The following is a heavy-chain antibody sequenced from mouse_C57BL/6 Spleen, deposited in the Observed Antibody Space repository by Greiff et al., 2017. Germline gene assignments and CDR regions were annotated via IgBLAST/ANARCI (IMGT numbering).Heavy chain of an antibody. Sequence: EVQLQQSGAELVRPGASVKLSCTASGFNIKDDYMHWVKQRPEQGLEWIGWIDPENGDTEYASKFQGKATITADTSSNTAYLQLSSLTSEDTAVYYCTTPAGTAYWGQGTLVTVSA. CDR1: GFNIKDDY. J-gene: IGHJ3*01. V-gene: IGHV14-4*01. D-gene: IGHD4-1*01. CDR2: IDPENGDT. CDR3: TTPAGTAY.